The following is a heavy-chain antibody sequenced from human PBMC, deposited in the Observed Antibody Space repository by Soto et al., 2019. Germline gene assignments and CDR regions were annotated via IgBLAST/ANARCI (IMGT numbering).Heavy chain of an antibody. CDR1: GFTFSSYG. V-gene: IGHV3-30*18. J-gene: IGHJ4*02. Sequence: LRLSCAASGFTFSSYGMHWVRQAPGKGLEWVAVISYDGSNKYYADSVKGRFTISRDNSKNTLYLQMNSMRAEDTAVYYCAKDLGILTGYKYFDYWGQGTLVTVSS. CDR2: ISYDGSNK. D-gene: IGHD3-9*01. CDR3: AKDLGILTGYKYFDY.